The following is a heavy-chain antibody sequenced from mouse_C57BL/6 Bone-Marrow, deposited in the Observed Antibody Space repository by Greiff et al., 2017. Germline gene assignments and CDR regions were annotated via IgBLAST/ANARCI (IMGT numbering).Heavy chain of an antibody. CDR1: GFNIKDDY. CDR2: IDPENGDT. Sequence: VHVKQSGASLFLPLASFNLSCTASGFNIKDDYMHWVKQRPEQGLEWIGWIDPENGDTEYASKFQGKATITVDTSSNTAYLQLSSLTSEDTAVYYCTRIAYWGQGTLVTVSA. J-gene: IGHJ3*01. CDR3: TRIAY. V-gene: IGHV14-4*01.